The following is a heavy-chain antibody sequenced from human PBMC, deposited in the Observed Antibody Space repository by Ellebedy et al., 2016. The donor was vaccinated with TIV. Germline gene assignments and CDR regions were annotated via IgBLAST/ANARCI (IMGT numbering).Heavy chain of an antibody. V-gene: IGHV3-43*02. CDR1: GFTFSSYA. J-gene: IGHJ6*02. D-gene: IGHD5-18*01. CDR3: AKDIADTAMVMRYYYYGMDV. Sequence: GESLKISCAASGFTFSSYAMSWVRQAPGKGLEWVSLISGDGGSTYYADSVKGRFTISRDNSKNSLYLQMNSLRTEDTALYYCAKDIADTAMVMRYYYYGMDVWGQGTTVTVSS. CDR2: ISGDGGST.